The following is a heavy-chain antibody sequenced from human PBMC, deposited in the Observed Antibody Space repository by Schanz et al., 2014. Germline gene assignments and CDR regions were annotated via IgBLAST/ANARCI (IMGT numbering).Heavy chain of an antibody. Sequence: VQLVESGGGVVQFGRSLRLSCSASGFSFSSYSMNWVRQVPGKGLEWLSYIATSSSTRHYADSVKGRVTISRDNAKNSVSLQMRRLRVEDTAVYYCASGVHVSSLQKGLQFWGRGILVIVSS. J-gene: IGHJ1*01. CDR2: IATSSSTR. CDR1: GFSFSSYS. CDR3: ASGVHVSSLQKGLQF. V-gene: IGHV3-48*01. D-gene: IGHD3-10*01.